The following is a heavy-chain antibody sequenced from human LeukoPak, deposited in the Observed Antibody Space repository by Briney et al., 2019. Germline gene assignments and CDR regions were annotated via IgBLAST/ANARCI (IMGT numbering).Heavy chain of an antibody. CDR3: ARDRPAYSSSGNAFDI. CDR1: GGSISSYY. J-gene: IGHJ3*02. Sequence: PSETLSLTCTVSGGSISSYYWSWIRQPPGKGLEWIGYIYYSGSTNYNPSLKSRVTISVDTSKNQFSLKLSSVTAADTAVYYCARDRPAYSSSGNAFDIWGPGTMVTVSS. CDR2: IYYSGST. V-gene: IGHV4-59*01. D-gene: IGHD6-6*01.